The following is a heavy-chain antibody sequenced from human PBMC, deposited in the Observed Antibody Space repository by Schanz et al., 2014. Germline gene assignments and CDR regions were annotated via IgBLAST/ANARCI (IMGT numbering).Heavy chain of an antibody. J-gene: IGHJ6*02. D-gene: IGHD2-15*01. CDR3: AKEMGYCSGGTCYDYYYYGLDV. CDR2: IGYLGDT. V-gene: IGHV3-13*01. CDR1: GFTLSNSD. Sequence: DVQLLESGGGLVQPGGSLRLSCAASGFTLSNSDMHWVRQGTGKGLEWVSTIGYLGDTYYPDSVKGRFTVSRDSGQNSLYLQMNSLSADDTAVCYCAKEMGYCSGGTCYDYYYYGLDVWGQGTTVTVSS.